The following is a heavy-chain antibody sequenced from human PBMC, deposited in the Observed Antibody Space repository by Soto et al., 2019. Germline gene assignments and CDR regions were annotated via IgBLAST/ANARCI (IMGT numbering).Heavy chain of an antibody. CDR3: AGGRWYCSSDSCYSDLINRYNWFDP. CDR2: MNPNSGNT. Sequence: QVQLVQSGAEVKKPGASVKVSCKASRYTFTSYDINWVLQATGQGLKWMGWMNPNSGNTGYTQKFLGRVIMISNTSISIAYMELSSLSSEETDVYYCAGGRWYCSSDSCYSDLINRYNWFDPWGQGTLVTVFS. J-gene: IGHJ5*02. CDR1: RYTFTSYD. D-gene: IGHD2-2*01. V-gene: IGHV1-8*01.